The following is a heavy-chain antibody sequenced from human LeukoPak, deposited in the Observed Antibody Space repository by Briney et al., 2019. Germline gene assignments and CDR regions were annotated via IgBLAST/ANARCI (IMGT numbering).Heavy chain of an antibody. CDR1: GGSISSYY. D-gene: IGHD5-18*01. V-gene: IGHV4-4*07. CDR2: IYTSGST. Sequence: SETLSLTCTVSGGSISSYYWSWIRQPAVKGLEWIGRIYTSGSTNYNPSLKSRVTMSVDTSKNQFSLKLSSVTAADTAVYYCARDRGYSYGLYYYLDYWGQGTLVTVSS. CDR3: ARDRGYSYGLYYYLDY. J-gene: IGHJ4*02.